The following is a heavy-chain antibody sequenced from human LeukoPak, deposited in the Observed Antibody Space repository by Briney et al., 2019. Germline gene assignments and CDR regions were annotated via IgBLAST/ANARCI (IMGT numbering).Heavy chain of an antibody. CDR2: ISSNGGST. CDR1: GFTFSSYA. Sequence: GGSLRLSCAASGFTFSSYAMHWVRQAPGKGLEYVSAISSNGGSTYYANSVKGRFTISRDNSKNTLYLQMGSLRAEDMAVYYCARGGQAAATAFDIWGQGTMVTVSS. CDR3: ARGGQAAATAFDI. D-gene: IGHD6-13*01. J-gene: IGHJ3*02. V-gene: IGHV3-64*01.